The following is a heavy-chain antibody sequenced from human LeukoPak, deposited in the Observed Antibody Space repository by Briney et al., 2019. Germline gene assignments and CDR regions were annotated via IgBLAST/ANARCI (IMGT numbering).Heavy chain of an antibody. V-gene: IGHV3-21*01. CDR1: GFTFSSYS. Sequence: GGSLRLSRAASGFTFSSYSMNWVRQAPGKGLEWVSYISGSSSYIYYADSVKGRFTISRDNAKNSLYLQMNSLRAEDTAVYFCARDTGMVSSDYGLDVWGKGTTVIVSS. CDR2: ISGSSSYI. D-gene: IGHD5-18*01. J-gene: IGHJ6*04. CDR3: ARDTGMVSSDYGLDV.